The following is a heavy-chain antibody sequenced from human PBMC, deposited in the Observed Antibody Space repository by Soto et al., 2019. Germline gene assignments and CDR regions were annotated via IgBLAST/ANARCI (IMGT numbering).Heavy chain of an antibody. Sequence: TSETLSLTCTVPGGSVNIGTYSWSWIRQPPGKGLEWIGYIYHSGSTYYNPSLKSRVTISVDRFKNQFSLKLSSVTAADTAVYYCASVPDYWGQGTLVTVSS. V-gene: IGHV4-30-2*01. J-gene: IGHJ4*02. CDR3: ASVPDY. CDR2: IYHSGST. CDR1: GGSVNIGTYS.